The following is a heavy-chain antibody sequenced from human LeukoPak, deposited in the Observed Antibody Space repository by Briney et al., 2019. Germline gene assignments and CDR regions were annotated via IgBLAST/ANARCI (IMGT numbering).Heavy chain of an antibody. CDR1: GYTFTSYY. V-gene: IGHV1-24*01. D-gene: IGHD3-22*01. CDR2: FDPEDGET. CDR3: ARFTVHYYDSSGYDY. J-gene: IGHJ4*02. Sequence: ASVKVSCKASGYTFTSYYIHWVRQAPGKGLEWMGGFDPEDGETIYAQKFQGRVTMTEDTSTDTAYMELRSLRSDDTAVYYCARFTVHYYDSSGYDYWGQGTLVTVSS.